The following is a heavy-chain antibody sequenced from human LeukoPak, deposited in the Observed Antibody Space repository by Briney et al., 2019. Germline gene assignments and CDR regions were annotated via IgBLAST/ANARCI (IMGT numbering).Heavy chain of an antibody. Sequence: PGESLRLSCAGSGFSFSSSAMSWVRQTPGKGLEWVSSITGNGATTYYSDSVKGRFTISRDNSRNTPSLQMSSLRVEDTAVYYCAKERRRVDTEMVRSYYFENWGQGTLVTVSS. D-gene: IGHD5-18*01. V-gene: IGHV3-23*01. CDR2: ITGNGATT. J-gene: IGHJ4*02. CDR3: AKERRRVDTEMVRSYYFEN. CDR1: GFSFSSSA.